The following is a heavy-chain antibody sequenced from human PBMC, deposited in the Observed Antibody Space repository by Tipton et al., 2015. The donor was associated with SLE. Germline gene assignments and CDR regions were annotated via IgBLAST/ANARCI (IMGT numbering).Heavy chain of an antibody. CDR1: GVTFSSYG. V-gene: IGHV3-23*03. CDR2: IFSGGGSRT. CDR3: AKDRRHYDIVAGAFDI. J-gene: IGHJ3*02. Sequence: GSLRLSCVASGVTFSSYGMSWVRQAPGKGLEWVSVIFSGGGSRTQYADSVKGRFTISRDNSKNTLYLQMNSLRVEDTALYYCAKDRRHYDIVAGAFDIWGQGTMVTVSS. D-gene: IGHD3-9*01.